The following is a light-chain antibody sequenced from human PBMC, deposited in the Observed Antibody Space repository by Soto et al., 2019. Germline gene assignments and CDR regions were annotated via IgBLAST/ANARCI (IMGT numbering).Light chain of an antibody. Sequence: EIVLTQSPGTLSLSPGERASLSCRASQSITNSLLAWYQQTPGQAPRLLIYGASIRATGLPDRFSGFGSGTDFTLIISRLEPEDFAVYYCQQYGGSPPNTFGQGTKLEIK. CDR3: QQYGGSPPNT. CDR2: GAS. J-gene: IGKJ2*01. CDR1: QSITNSL. V-gene: IGKV3-20*01.